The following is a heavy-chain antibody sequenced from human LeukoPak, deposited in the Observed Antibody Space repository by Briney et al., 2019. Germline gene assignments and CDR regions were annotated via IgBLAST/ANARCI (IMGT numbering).Heavy chain of an antibody. J-gene: IGHJ4*02. V-gene: IGHV3-48*04. CDR2: ISSSGSTI. D-gene: IGHD6-13*01. Sequence: PGGSLRLSCAASGFTFSIYGMHWVRQAPGKGLEWVSYISSSGSTIYYADSVKGRFTISRDNAKNSLYLQMNSLRAEDTAVYYCARDGGYTSLDYWGQGTLVTVSS. CDR1: GFTFSIYG. CDR3: ARDGGYTSLDY.